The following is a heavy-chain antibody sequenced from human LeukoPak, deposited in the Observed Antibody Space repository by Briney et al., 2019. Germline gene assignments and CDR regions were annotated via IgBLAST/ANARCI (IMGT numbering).Heavy chain of an antibody. CDR3: ARAGRTTVTVYFDY. D-gene: IGHD4-17*01. Sequence: SETLSLTCTVSGGSISNSSYYWGSIRQPPGKGLEWIGSIFYSGSTYYNPSLKSRVTVSVDTSKNQFSLKLSSVTAADTAVYYCARAGRTTVTVYFDYWGQGTLVTVSS. CDR1: GGSISNSSYY. CDR2: IFYSGST. J-gene: IGHJ4*02. V-gene: IGHV4-39*01.